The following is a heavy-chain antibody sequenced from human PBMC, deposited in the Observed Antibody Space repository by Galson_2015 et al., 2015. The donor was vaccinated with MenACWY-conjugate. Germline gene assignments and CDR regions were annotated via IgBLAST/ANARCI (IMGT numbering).Heavy chain of an antibody. D-gene: IGHD2/OR15-2a*01. CDR2: INPYNNHT. V-gene: IGHV1-18*01. CDR3: ARDEGGLRLSFFDF. Sequence: SVKVSCRASGYSFTNYGINWVRQAPGQGLEWIAWINPYNNHTNYAQKVRGRVAMTTDTSMGTASMELRSLTSDDTAIYYCARDEGGLRLSFFDFWGQGALVTVSS. J-gene: IGHJ4*02. CDR1: GYSFTNYG.